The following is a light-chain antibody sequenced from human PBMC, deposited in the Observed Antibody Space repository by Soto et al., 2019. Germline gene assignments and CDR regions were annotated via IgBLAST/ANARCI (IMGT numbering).Light chain of an antibody. CDR3: AAWDDSPHWV. CDR2: EVS. V-gene: IGLV2-8*01. Sequence: QSALTQPPSASGSPGQSVTISCTGTSSDVGGYNYVSWYQQHPGKAPKLMIYEVSKRPSGVPDRFSGSKSGNTASLTVSGLQTEDEADYYCAAWDDSPHWVFGGGTKLTVL. CDR1: SSDVGGYNY. J-gene: IGLJ3*02.